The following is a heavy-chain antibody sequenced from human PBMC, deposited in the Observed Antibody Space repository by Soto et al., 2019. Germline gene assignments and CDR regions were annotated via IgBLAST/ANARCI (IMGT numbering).Heavy chain of an antibody. J-gene: IGHJ5*02. Sequence: SETLSLTCAVSGGSISSSNWWSWVRQPPGKGLEWIGEIYHSGSTNYNPSLKSRVTISLDKSKNQFSLKLSSVTAADTAVYYCASRGGGWELLLGHISFRFDPWGQGTLVTVSS. CDR1: GGSISSSNW. V-gene: IGHV4-4*02. CDR2: IYHSGST. CDR3: ASRGGGWELLLGHISFRFDP. D-gene: IGHD1-26*01.